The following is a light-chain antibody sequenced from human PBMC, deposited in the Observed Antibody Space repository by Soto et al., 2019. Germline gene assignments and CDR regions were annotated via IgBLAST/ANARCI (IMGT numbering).Light chain of an antibody. J-gene: IGKJ1*01. Sequence: DIQMTQSPSTLSASVGDRVTLTCRASQSISSWLAWYQQKPGKAPKLLIYDASSLESGVPSRFSGSGSGTEFTLTIGSLQPDDFANYYCQQYNSYSLFGQGTKVEIK. CDR3: QQYNSYSL. CDR1: QSISSW. CDR2: DAS. V-gene: IGKV1-5*01.